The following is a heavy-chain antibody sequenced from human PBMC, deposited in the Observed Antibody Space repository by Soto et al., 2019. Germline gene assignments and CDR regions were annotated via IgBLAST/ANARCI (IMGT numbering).Heavy chain of an antibody. CDR3: TKGGDFDV. D-gene: IGHD2-21*02. J-gene: IGHJ3*01. V-gene: IGHV3-30*18. CDR1: GFIFSDYG. Sequence: QVQMVESGGGVVQPGRSLRLSCTASGFIFSDYGIYWVRQAPGKGLEWVAIITSDGSYISYAESVKGRFTISRDNSKNTLYLQMNSLRTEDTAMYYCTKGGDFDVWGQGTFVTVSS. CDR2: ITSDGSYI.